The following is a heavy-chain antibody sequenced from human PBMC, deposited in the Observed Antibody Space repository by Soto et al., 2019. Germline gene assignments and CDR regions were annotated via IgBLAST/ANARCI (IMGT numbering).Heavy chain of an antibody. J-gene: IGHJ4*02. CDR2: IKSKTDGGTT. D-gene: IGHD3-22*01. Sequence: PGGSLRLSCAASGFTFSNAWMNWVRQAPGKGLEWVGRIKSKTDGGTTDYAAPVKGRFTISRDDSKNTLYLQMNSLKTEDTAVYYFTTDEIYYYDSSGYHFTDYWGQGTLVTVSS. V-gene: IGHV3-15*07. CDR3: TTDEIYYYDSSGYHFTDY. CDR1: GFTFSNAW.